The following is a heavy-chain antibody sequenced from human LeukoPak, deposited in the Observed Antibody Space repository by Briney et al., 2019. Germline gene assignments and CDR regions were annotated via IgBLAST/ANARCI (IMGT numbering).Heavy chain of an antibody. Sequence: SETLSLTCAVYGGSFSGYYWSWIRQPPGKGLEWIGEINHSGSTNYNPSLKSRVTISVDTSKNQFSLKLSSVTAADTAVYYCARVTGYVMEDYFDYWGQGTLVTVSS. J-gene: IGHJ4*02. CDR1: GGSFSGYY. CDR3: ARVTGYVMEDYFDY. CDR2: INHSGST. V-gene: IGHV4-34*01. D-gene: IGHD6-13*01.